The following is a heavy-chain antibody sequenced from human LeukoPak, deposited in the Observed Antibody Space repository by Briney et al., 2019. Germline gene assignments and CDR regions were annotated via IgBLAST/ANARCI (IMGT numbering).Heavy chain of an antibody. V-gene: IGHV3-30-3*01. Sequence: GRSLRLSCAASGFTFSSYAMHWVRQAPGKGLEWVAVISYDGSNKYYADSVKGRFTISRDNSKNTLYLQMNSLRAEDTAVYYCARAQLTMVRGVIRGTSWFDPWGQGTLVTVSS. D-gene: IGHD3-10*01. J-gene: IGHJ5*02. CDR3: ARAQLTMVRGVIRGTSWFDP. CDR2: ISYDGSNK. CDR1: GFTFSSYA.